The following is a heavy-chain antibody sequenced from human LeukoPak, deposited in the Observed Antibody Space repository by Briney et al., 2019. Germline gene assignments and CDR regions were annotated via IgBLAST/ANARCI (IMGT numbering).Heavy chain of an antibody. CDR3: ARDVLPRGFDP. V-gene: IGHV1-69*04. Sequence: GASVKVSCKASGGTFSSYAISWVRQAPGQGLEWMGRIIPIFGIANYAQKFRGRVTITADKSTSTAYMELSSLRSEDTAVYYCARDVLPRGFDPWGQGTLVTVSS. CDR1: GGTFSSYA. CDR2: IIPIFGIA. D-gene: IGHD3-10*01. J-gene: IGHJ5*02.